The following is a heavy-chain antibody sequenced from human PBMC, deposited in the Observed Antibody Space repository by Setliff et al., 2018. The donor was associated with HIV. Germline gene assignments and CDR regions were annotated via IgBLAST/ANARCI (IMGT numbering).Heavy chain of an antibody. V-gene: IGHV4-34*01. CDR1: GYSLTSGYY. CDR3: VTSSSWSSRLNF. Sequence: PSETLSLTCGVSGYSLTSGYYWNWIRQSPGKGLEWIGEITHSGSTNYNPSLKSRVTISVDTSKNQFSLKLTSVTAADTAVYYCVTSSSWSSRLNFWGPGMLVTVSS. J-gene: IGHJ4*02. CDR2: ITHSGST. D-gene: IGHD2-2*01.